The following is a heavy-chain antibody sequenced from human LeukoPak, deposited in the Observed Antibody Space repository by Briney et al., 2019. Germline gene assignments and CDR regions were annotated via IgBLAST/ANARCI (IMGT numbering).Heavy chain of an antibody. Sequence: VTSVKVSCKASGFTFTSSAMQWVRQARGQRLEWIGWIVVGSGNTNYAQKFQERVTITRDMSTSTAYMELSSLRSEDTAVYYCAADGEDSGSYSSFDYWGQGTLVTVSS. J-gene: IGHJ4*02. CDR3: AADGEDSGSYSSFDY. D-gene: IGHD1-26*01. CDR1: GFTFTSSA. V-gene: IGHV1-58*02. CDR2: IVVGSGNT.